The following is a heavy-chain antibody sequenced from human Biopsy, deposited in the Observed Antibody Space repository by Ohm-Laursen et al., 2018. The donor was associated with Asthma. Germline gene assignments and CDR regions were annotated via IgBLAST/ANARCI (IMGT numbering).Heavy chain of an antibody. Sequence: SSVKVSCKASGGTFSSNSINCVRQAPGQGLEWMGRIIPIFGPTNYAQKFQGRVTISADDSTSTAYMELSSLSSEDTALYYCARGPEYVRSSGALDYWGQGTLVTVSS. J-gene: IGHJ4*02. V-gene: IGHV1-69*15. CDR3: ARGPEYVRSSGALDY. D-gene: IGHD2-2*01. CDR2: IIPIFGPT. CDR1: GGTFSSNS.